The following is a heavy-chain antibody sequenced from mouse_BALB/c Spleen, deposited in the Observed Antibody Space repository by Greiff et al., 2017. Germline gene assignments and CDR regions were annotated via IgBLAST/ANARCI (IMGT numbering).Heavy chain of an antibody. CDR2: ISSGGGST. J-gene: IGHJ4*01. D-gene: IGHD2-1*01. CDR1: GFAFSSYD. CDR3: ARDRPIYYGNYDAMDY. Sequence: DVKLVESGGGLVKPGGSLKLSCAASGFAFSSYDMSWVRQTPEKRLEWVAYISSGGGSTYYPDTVKGRFTISRDNAKNTLYLQMSSLKSEDTAMYYCARDRPIYYGNYDAMDYWGQGTSVTVSS. V-gene: IGHV5-12-1*01.